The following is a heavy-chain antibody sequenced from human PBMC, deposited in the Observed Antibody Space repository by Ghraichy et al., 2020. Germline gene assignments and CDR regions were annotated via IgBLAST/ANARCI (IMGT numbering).Heavy chain of an antibody. Sequence: GGSLRLSCAASGFTFSSYSMNWVRQAPGKGLEWVSSISSSSSYIYYADSVKGRFTISRDNAKNSLYLQMNSLRAEDTAVYYCARDGGRAAAGTGVKYWGQGTLVTVSS. J-gene: IGHJ4*02. V-gene: IGHV3-21*01. D-gene: IGHD6-13*01. CDR1: GFTFSSYS. CDR3: ARDGGRAAAGTGVKY. CDR2: ISSSSSYI.